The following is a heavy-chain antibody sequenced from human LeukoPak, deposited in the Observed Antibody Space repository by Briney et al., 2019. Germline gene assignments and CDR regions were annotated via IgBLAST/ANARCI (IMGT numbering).Heavy chain of an antibody. CDR1: GFTFSSYS. CDR3: ARWVGEPAAIGYYFDY. Sequence: GGSLRLSCAASGFTFSSYSMNWVRQAPGKGLEWVSYISSTTSTIYYADSVKGRFTISRDNAKNSLYLQMNSLRAEDTAVYYCARWVGEPAAIGYYFDYWGQGTLVTVSS. CDR2: ISSTTSTI. J-gene: IGHJ4*02. V-gene: IGHV3-48*04. D-gene: IGHD2-2*02.